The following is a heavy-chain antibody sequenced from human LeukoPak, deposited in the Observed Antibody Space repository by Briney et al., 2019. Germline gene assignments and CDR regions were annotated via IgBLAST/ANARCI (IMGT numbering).Heavy chain of an antibody. D-gene: IGHD3-22*01. J-gene: IGHJ4*02. CDR1: GGSFSGYY. V-gene: IGHV4-34*01. CDR2: INHSGST. Sequence: SETLSLTCAVYGGSFSGYYWSWIRQPPGKGLERIGEINHSGSTNYNPSLKSRVTISVGTSKNQFSLKLSSVTAADTAVYYCARESGYYYSWGQGTLVTVSS. CDR3: ARESGYYYS.